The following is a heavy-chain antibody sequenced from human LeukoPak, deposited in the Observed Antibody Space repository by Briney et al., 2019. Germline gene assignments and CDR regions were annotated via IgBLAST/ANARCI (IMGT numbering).Heavy chain of an antibody. CDR3: ARDFGGVVVVAATDNWFDP. CDR1: GFTFSSYS. Sequence: GGSLRLSCAASGFTFSSYSMNWVRQAPGKGLEWVSYISSSSSTIYYADSVKGRFTISRDNAKNSLYLQMNSLRAEDTAVYYCARDFGGVVVVAATDNWFDPWGQGTLVTVSS. CDR2: ISSSSSTI. V-gene: IGHV3-48*04. D-gene: IGHD2-15*01. J-gene: IGHJ5*02.